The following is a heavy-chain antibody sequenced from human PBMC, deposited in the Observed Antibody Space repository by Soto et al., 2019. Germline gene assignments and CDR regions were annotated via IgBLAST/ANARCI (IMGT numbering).Heavy chain of an antibody. J-gene: IGHJ5*02. CDR2: IYYSGST. CDR1: GGSISSSGYY. V-gene: IGHV4-39*01. CDR3: ARHSLTYYYDSSGYYEMHRWFDT. Sequence: SXETLSLPCTVSGGSISSSGYYWGWIRQPPGKVLEWIVSIYYSGSTYYNPSLKSRVTISVDTSKNQFSLKLSSVTDADTAVYYCARHSLTYYYDSSGYYEMHRWFDTWGQGTLVTVSS. D-gene: IGHD3-22*01.